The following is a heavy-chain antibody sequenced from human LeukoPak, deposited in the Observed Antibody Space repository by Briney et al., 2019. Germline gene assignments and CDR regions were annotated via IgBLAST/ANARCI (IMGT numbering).Heavy chain of an antibody. D-gene: IGHD3-22*01. Sequence: PSETLSLTCAVYGGSFSGYYWNWIRQPPGKGLEWIGEINHSGSTNYNPSLKSRVIISVDTSKNQFSLKLSSVTAADTAVYYCARHRNYYDSSGYWTHAFDIWGQGTMVTVSS. CDR2: INHSGST. J-gene: IGHJ3*02. V-gene: IGHV4-34*01. CDR3: ARHRNYYDSSGYWTHAFDI. CDR1: GGSFSGYY.